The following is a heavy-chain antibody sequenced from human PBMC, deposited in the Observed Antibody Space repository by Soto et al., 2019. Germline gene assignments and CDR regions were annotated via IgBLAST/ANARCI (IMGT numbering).Heavy chain of an antibody. Sequence: ESGGGLVKPGGSLRLSCAASGFTFSSYSMNWVRQAPGKGLEWVSSISSSSSYIYYADSVKGRFTISRDNAKNSLYLQMNSLRAEDTAVYYCARGEGLYNWFDPWGQGTLVTVSS. CDR2: ISSSSSYI. CDR1: GFTFSSYS. V-gene: IGHV3-21*01. CDR3: ARGEGLYNWFDP. J-gene: IGHJ5*02.